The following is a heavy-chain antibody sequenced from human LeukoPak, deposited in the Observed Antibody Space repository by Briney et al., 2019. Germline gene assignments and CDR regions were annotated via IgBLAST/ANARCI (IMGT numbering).Heavy chain of an antibody. CDR3: ARGSYSYAHAYYYYYMDV. D-gene: IGHD5-18*01. CDR2: IIPIFGTA. V-gene: IGHV1-69*13. CDR1: GGTFSSYA. J-gene: IGHJ6*03. Sequence: SVKVSCKASGGTFSSYAISWVRQAPGQGLEWMGGIIPIFGTANYAQKFQGRVTITADESTSTAYMELSSLRSEDTAVYYCARGSYSYAHAYYYYYMDVWGKGTTVTVSS.